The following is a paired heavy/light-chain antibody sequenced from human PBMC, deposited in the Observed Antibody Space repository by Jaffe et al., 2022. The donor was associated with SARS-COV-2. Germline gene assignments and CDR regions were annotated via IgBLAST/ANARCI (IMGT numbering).Heavy chain of an antibody. CDR2: ITYDGRNK. V-gene: IGHV3-30*01. CDR3: ARDKAQWLVNNWFDP. Sequence: QVQVVESGGGVVQPGSSLRLSCVASGFTFSNYAIHWVRQPPGKGLEWVSLITYDGRNKYYADSVKGRFTISRDYSNNTVYLQMNSLSADDTAVYFCARDKAQWLVNNWFDPWGQGTLVTVSS. CDR1: GFTFSNYA. J-gene: IGHJ5*02. D-gene: IGHD6-19*01.
Light chain of an antibody. Sequence: DIQMTQSPSSVSASVGDRVTITCRASQDIDNWLAWYQQKPGKAPKLLIHAASSLQSGVPLRFSGGGSGTDFTLIISSLQPEDFATYFCQQARSYPLTFGGGTRVEIK. CDR3: QQARSYPLT. J-gene: IGKJ4*01. CDR2: AAS. V-gene: IGKV1-12*01. CDR1: QDIDNW.